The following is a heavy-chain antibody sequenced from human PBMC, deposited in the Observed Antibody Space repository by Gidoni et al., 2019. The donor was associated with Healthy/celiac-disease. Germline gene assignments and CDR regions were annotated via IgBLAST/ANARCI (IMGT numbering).Heavy chain of an antibody. D-gene: IGHD3-22*01. V-gene: IGHV4-39*01. CDR2: IYYSGST. CDR1: GGSFSSSSYY. J-gene: IGHJ4*02. Sequence: QLQLQESGPGLVKPSATLSITCTVSGGSFSSSSYYWGWIRQPPGKGLEWHGSIYYSGSTYYNPSLKSRVTISVDTSKNQFSLKLSSVTAADTAVYYCARHSDSSGYYYYFDYWGQGTLVTVSS. CDR3: ARHSDSSGYYYYFDY.